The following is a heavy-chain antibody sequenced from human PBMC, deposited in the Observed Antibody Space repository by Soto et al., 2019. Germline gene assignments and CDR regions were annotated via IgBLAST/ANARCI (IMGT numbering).Heavy chain of an antibody. CDR2: INGDGSSL. CDR3: TRGASGYGNFDY. Sequence: EVQLVESGGGVVQPGGSLRLSCAASGFSFNTWMHWVRQAPGKGLVWLSRINGDGSSLSYEDSVKGRFTVSRDNAKNTLYLKINSLTAEDTAVYYCTRGASGYGNFDYWGQGVLLTVSS. V-gene: IGHV3-74*01. D-gene: IGHD5-12*01. J-gene: IGHJ4*02. CDR1: GFSFNTW.